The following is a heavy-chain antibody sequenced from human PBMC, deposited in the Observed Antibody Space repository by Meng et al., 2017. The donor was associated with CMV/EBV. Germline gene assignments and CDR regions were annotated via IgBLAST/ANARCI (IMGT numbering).Heavy chain of an antibody. CDR3: ARERRKRVLSSSWHYYFDY. V-gene: IGHV3-48*04. Sequence: GESLKISCAASGFTFSSYSMNWVRQAPGKGLEWVSYISSSSSTIYYADSVKGRFTISRDNAKNSLYLQMNSLRAADTAVYYCARERRKRVLSSSWHYYFDYWGQGTLVTVSS. CDR2: ISSSSSTI. J-gene: IGHJ4*02. D-gene: IGHD6-13*01. CDR1: GFTFSSYS.